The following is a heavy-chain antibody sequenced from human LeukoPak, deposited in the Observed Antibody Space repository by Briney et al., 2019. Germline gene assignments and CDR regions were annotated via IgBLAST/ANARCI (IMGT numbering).Heavy chain of an antibody. V-gene: IGHV6-1*01. J-gene: IGHJ4*02. CDR1: GDSVSSKSAA. D-gene: IGHD5-24*01. CDR2: TYYRSKWPS. Sequence: SQTLSLTCAISGDSVSSKSAAWNWIRQSPSRGLEWLGRTYYRSKWPSGYAESVKSRITINPDTSKNLFSLKLTSVTAADTAMYYCASARWDYWGQGTLVTVSS. CDR3: ASARWDY.